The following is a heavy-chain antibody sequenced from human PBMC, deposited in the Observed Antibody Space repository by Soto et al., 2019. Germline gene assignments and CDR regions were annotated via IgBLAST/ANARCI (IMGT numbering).Heavy chain of an antibody. V-gene: IGHV4-31*03. CDR2: IYYSGST. J-gene: IGHJ5*02. Sequence: SETLSLTCTVSGGSISSGGYYWSWIRQHPGKGLEWIGYIYYSGSTYYNPSLKSRVTISVDTSKNQFSLKLSSVTAADTAVYYCARVARHQGYCSGGSCYGWFDPWGQGTLLTVSS. D-gene: IGHD2-15*01. CDR1: GGSISSGGYY. CDR3: ARVARHQGYCSGGSCYGWFDP.